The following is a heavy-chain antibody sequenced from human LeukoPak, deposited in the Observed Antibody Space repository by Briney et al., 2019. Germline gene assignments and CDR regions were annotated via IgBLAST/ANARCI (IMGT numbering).Heavy chain of an antibody. CDR3: ASSYNYYDSSGPIDY. CDR2: IIPIFGTA. D-gene: IGHD3-22*01. CDR1: GGTFSSYA. J-gene: IGHJ4*02. V-gene: IGHV1-69*06. Sequence: ASVKVSCKASGGTFSSYAISWVRQAPGQGLEWMGGIIPIFGTANYAQKFQGRVTITADKSTSTAYMELSRLRSEDTAVYYCASSYNYYDSSGPIDYWGQGTLVTVSS.